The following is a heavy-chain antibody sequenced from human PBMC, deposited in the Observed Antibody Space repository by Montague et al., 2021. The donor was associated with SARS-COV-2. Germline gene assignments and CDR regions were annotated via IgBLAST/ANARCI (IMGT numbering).Heavy chain of an antibody. Sequence: SLRLSCAASGFSFGDFGMTWVRQAPGKGLEFVSGIYWNGGTTTYADSVKGRFTISRDNAKNSLYLQMNSLRAEDSAFYYCARDRPCGGEAFDIWGQGTMVTVS. V-gene: IGHV3-20*04. CDR2: IYWNGGTT. D-gene: IGHD4-23*01. J-gene: IGHJ3*02. CDR3: ARDRPCGGEAFDI. CDR1: GFSFGDFG.